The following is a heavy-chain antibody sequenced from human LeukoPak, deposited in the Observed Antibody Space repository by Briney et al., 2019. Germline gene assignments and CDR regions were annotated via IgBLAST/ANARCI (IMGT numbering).Heavy chain of an antibody. CDR2: ISNSGGSI. CDR3: ARSFDI. Sequence: PGGSLRLPCAAAGFTVSSYEMNWVRQAPGKGLEWVSHISNSGGSIYYADSVKGRFTISRDNAKNSLYLQMNSLRAEDTAVYYCARSFDIWGQGTMVTVSS. V-gene: IGHV3-48*03. CDR1: GFTVSSYE. J-gene: IGHJ3*02.